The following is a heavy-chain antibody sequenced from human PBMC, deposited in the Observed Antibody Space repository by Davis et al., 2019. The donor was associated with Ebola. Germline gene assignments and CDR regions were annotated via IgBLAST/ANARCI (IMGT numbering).Heavy chain of an antibody. CDR2: IDNDGSST. J-gene: IGHJ6*02. Sequence: GESLKISCAASGFTFTRYWMHWVRQAPGKGLVWVSRIDNDGSSTRYVDSVKGRFTISRDNAKNSLYLQMNSLRAEDTAVYYCARVNYYYGMDVWGQGTTVTVSS. V-gene: IGHV3-74*01. CDR3: ARVNYYYGMDV. CDR1: GFTFTRYW.